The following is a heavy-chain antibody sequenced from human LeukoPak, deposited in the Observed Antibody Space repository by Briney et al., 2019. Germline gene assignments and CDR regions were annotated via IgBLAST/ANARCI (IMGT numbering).Heavy chain of an antibody. CDR1: GFTFGDYA. J-gene: IGHJ3*01. Sequence: GGSLRLSCTASGFTFGDYAMSWFRQAPGKGLEWVGFIRSKAYGGTTEYAASVKGRFTISRDDSKSIAYLQMNSLKTEDTAVYYCTREDSITMVRGVMVWGQGTMVTVSS. CDR2: IRSKAYGGTT. D-gene: IGHD3-10*01. V-gene: IGHV3-49*03. CDR3: TREDSITMVRGVMV.